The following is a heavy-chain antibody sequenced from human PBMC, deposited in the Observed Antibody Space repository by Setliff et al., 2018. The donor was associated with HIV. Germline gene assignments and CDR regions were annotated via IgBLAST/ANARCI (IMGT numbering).Heavy chain of an antibody. J-gene: IGHJ4*02. CDR1: ELTFSNYA. CDR3: VNRAWLES. CDR2: LSGSGGST. Sequence: LRLSCAASELTFSNYAMTWVRQAPGKGLEWVSSLSGSGGSTYYADSVKGRFTISRDSSKNMLYLQMNNLTTEDTAVYYCVNRAWLESWGQGTLVTVSS. V-gene: IGHV3-23*01.